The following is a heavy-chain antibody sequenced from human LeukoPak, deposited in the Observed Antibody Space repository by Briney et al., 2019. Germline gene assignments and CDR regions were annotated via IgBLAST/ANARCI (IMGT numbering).Heavy chain of an antibody. V-gene: IGHV3-48*01. Sequence: GRSLRLSCAASGFTFSTYSMNWVRQAPGKGLGWVSYISSSSGTIYYADSVKGRFTISRDNAKNSLYLQMNRLTPQDPPVYYCARRSEFGVLYYMDVWGKGTTVTVSS. CDR1: GFTFSTYS. CDR2: ISSSSGTI. J-gene: IGHJ6*03. CDR3: ARRSEFGVLYYMDV. D-gene: IGHD3-16*01.